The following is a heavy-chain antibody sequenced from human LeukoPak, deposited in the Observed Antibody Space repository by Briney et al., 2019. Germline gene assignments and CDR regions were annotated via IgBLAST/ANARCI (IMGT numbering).Heavy chain of an antibody. V-gene: IGHV5-51*01. CDR1: GYSFTNYW. CDR3: WSSGYYGSGRSGYFDY. J-gene: IGHJ4*02. CDR2: IYPGDSDT. Sequence: GESLKISCKGPGYSFTNYWIGWVRQMPGKGLEWMGIIYPGDSDTRYSPPFQGQVTISAEKSISTAYLQWSSLKASDTAMYYCWSSGYYGSGRSGYFDYWGQGTLVTVSS. D-gene: IGHD3-10*01.